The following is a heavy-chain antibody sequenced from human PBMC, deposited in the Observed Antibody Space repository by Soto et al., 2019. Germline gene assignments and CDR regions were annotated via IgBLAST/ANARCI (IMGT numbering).Heavy chain of an antibody. CDR3: ARILGGIPWHYGMDV. Sequence: PGESLKISCKGSGYSFTSNWIGWVRQMPGKGLEWMGIIYPGDSDTTYSPSFQGQVTISVDKSISTAYLQWSSLKASDSAMYYCARILGGIPWHYGMDVWGQGTTVTVSS. CDR1: GYSFTSNW. V-gene: IGHV5-51*01. J-gene: IGHJ6*02. D-gene: IGHD6-25*01. CDR2: IYPGDSDT.